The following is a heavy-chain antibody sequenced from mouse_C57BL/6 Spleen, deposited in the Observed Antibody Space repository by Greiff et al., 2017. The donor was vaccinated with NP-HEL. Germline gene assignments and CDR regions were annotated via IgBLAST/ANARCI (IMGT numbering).Heavy chain of an antibody. CDR2: INPGSGGT. V-gene: IGHV1-54*01. CDR3: ARGDYYYGSRTYYYAMDY. Sequence: QVQLQQSGAELVRPGTSVKVSCKASGYAFTNYLIEWVKQRPGQGLEWIGVINPGSGGTNYNEKFKGKATLTADKSSSTAYMQLSSLTSEDSAVYFCARGDYYYGSRTYYYAMDYWGQGTSVTVSS. D-gene: IGHD1-1*01. CDR1: GYAFTNYL. J-gene: IGHJ4*01.